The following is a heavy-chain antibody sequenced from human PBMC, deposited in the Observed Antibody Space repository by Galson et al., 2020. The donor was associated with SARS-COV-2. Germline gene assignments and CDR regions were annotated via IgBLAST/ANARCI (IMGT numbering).Heavy chain of an antibody. CDR2: ISFDGNHT. Sequence: LGESLKISCAASAFTFSSYAMHWVRPAPGKGLEWVAIISFDGNHTFYADSVKGRFTISRDNSKNTLYLDMNSLRAEDTAVYYCAKRGGLPTGRDNWCDPWGQGTLVTVSS. J-gene: IGHJ5*02. V-gene: IGHV3-30-3*02. CDR1: AFTFSSYA. D-gene: IGHD5-12*01. CDR3: AKRGGLPTGRDNWCDP.